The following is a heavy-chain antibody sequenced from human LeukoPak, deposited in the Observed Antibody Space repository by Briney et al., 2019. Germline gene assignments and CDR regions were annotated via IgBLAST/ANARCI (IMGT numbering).Heavy chain of an antibody. D-gene: IGHD3-22*01. CDR3: ARESYYYDSSGYYVYYFDY. V-gene: IGHV3-11*01. Sequence: PGGSLRLSCAASGFTFSDYYMSWLRQAPGKGLEGVSYISSSGSTIYYADSMKGRFTISRDNAKNSLYLQMNSLRAEDTAVYYCARESYYYDSSGYYVYYFDYWGQGTLVTVSS. J-gene: IGHJ4*02. CDR1: GFTFSDYY. CDR2: ISSSGSTI.